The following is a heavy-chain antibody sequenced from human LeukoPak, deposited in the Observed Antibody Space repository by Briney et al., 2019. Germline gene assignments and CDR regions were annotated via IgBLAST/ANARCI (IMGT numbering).Heavy chain of an antibody. CDR2: IKSKTDGGTT. CDR3: TTGLLYYDSSGYFDY. J-gene: IGHJ4*02. CDR1: GFTLSNAW. Sequence: GGSLRLSCAASGFTLSNAWMSWVRQAPGKGLEWVGRIKSKTDGGTTDYAAPVKGRLTISRDDSKNTLYLQMNSLKTEDTAVYYCTTGLLYYDSSGYFDYWGQGTLVTVSS. D-gene: IGHD3-22*01. V-gene: IGHV3-15*01.